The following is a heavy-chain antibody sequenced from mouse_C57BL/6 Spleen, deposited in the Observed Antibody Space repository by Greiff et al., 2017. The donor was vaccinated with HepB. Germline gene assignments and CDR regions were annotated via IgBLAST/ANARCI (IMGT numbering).Heavy chain of an antibody. Sequence: VQLQQSGAELVRPGASVKLSCTASGFNIKDDYMHWVKQRPEQGLEWSGWIDPENGDTDYASKFQVKATIKAETSSNTAYLQHSSLTSEDTAVYYCTTGTTVNRPSWFAYWGQGTLVTVSA. J-gene: IGHJ3*01. CDR3: TTGTTVNRPSWFAY. CDR1: GFNIKDDY. CDR2: IDPENGDT. V-gene: IGHV14-4*01. D-gene: IGHD1-1*01.